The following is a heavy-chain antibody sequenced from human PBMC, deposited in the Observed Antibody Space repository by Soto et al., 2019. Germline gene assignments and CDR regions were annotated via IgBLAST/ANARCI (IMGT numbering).Heavy chain of an antibody. V-gene: IGHV1-46*01. D-gene: IGHD2-15*01. CDR3: ERAPRRTPGAAHSYGSGGRLI. Sequence: QVQLVQSGAEVKKPGASVKVSCKASGYTFTSYYLHWLRQAPGQGREWMGVINPTGGSTTYAQKFQGRDSLAWATSTAKIHREQRKQRAVYLGVYSFERAPRRTPGAAHSYGSGGRLIWGEETTITVFS. J-gene: IGHJ6*04. CDR1: GYTFTSYY. CDR2: INPTGGST.